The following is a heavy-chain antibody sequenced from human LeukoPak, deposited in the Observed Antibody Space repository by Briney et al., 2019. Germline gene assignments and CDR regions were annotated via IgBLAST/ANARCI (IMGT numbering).Heavy chain of an antibody. D-gene: IGHD2-21*02. Sequence: GGSLRLSCAASGFTFNTYSMNWVRQAPGKGLEWVSCISSRSSYIVYADSVKGRFTISRDNARNSLFLQMNSLRAEDTAAYYCARDEGTANDPFDIWGQGTMVTVSS. CDR1: GFTFNTYS. CDR3: ARDEGTANDPFDI. CDR2: ISSRSSYI. V-gene: IGHV3-21*01. J-gene: IGHJ3*02.